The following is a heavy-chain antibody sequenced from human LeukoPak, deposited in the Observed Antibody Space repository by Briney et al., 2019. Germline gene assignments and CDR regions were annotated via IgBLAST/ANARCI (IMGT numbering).Heavy chain of an antibody. CDR3: ARDFYYGSGISYFDY. J-gene: IGHJ4*02. V-gene: IGHV3-7*01. Sequence: GESLRLSCAASGFTFSSYWMSWVRQAPGKGLEWVANIKQDGSEKYNVDSVKGRFTISRDKAKNSLYLQTSSLSAEDTAVYYCARDFYYGSGISYFDYWGQGTLVTVSS. D-gene: IGHD3-10*01. CDR1: GFTFSSYW. CDR2: IKQDGSEK.